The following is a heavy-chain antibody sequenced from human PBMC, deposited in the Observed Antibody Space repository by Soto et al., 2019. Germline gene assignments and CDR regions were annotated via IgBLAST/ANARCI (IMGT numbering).Heavy chain of an antibody. CDR1: GFTFSSYA. Sequence: GGSLRLSCAASGFTFSSYAMSWVRQAPGKGLEWVSAISGSGGSTYYADSVKGRFTISRDNSKNTLYLQMNSLRAEDTAVYYCAXRVQLPQGAYYYYGMDVWGQGTTVTVSS. D-gene: IGHD2-2*01. J-gene: IGHJ6*02. V-gene: IGHV3-23*01. CDR2: ISGSGGST. CDR3: AXRVQLPQGAYYYYGMDV.